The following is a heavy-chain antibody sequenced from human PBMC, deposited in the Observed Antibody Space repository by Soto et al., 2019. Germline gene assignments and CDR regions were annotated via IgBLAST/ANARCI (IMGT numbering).Heavy chain of an antibody. CDR3: ARVGFWSNPDYYGMDV. V-gene: IGHV1-2*02. D-gene: IGHD3-3*01. J-gene: IGHJ6*02. CDR2: INPNSGGT. CDR1: GYTFTGYY. Sequence: EASVKVSCKASGYTFTGYYMHWVRQATGQGLEWMGWINPNSGGTNYAQKFQGRVTMTRDTSISTAYMELSRLRSDDTAVYYCARVGFWSNPDYYGMDVGGQGTTVTVSS.